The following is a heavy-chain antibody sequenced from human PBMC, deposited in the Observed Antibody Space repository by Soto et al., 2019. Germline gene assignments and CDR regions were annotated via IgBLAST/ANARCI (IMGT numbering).Heavy chain of an antibody. D-gene: IGHD4-17*01. V-gene: IGHV3-23*01. J-gene: IGHJ4*02. CDR2: IRTSGAGK. Sequence: EVQLLESGGALVQPGGSLRLSCAASGFTFSTYAMNWVRQAPGKGLEWVSGIRTSGAGKYYADSVKGRFTISRDNSQNTLFLQMNSLRSEDSGLYYCATVYRYGDPGLWGQGTLVTVAS. CDR3: ATVYRYGDPGL. CDR1: GFTFSTYA.